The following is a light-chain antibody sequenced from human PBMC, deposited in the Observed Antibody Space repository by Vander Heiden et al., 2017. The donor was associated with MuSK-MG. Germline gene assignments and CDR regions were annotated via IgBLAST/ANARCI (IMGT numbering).Light chain of an antibody. V-gene: IGLV1-40*01. CDR1: SSHIEAGYD. Sequence: SVLTQPPSVPGAPGLWVTISCTGSSSHIEAGYDVPWYQQLPGTAPKLLIYGNSNRPSGVPDRFSGSKSGTSASLAITGLQAEDEADYYCQSYDSSLSGSRVFGGGTKLTVL. CDR2: GNS. J-gene: IGLJ3*02. CDR3: QSYDSSLSGSRV.